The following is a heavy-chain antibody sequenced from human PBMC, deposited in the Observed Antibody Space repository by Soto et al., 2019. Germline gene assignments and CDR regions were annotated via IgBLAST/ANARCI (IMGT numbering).Heavy chain of an antibody. CDR1: GGSISSYY. CDR2: IYYSGST. V-gene: IGHV4-59*08. J-gene: IGHJ6*03. CDR3: ARGGYCSGGSCYTSYYYYMDV. Sequence: SETLSLTCTVSGGSISSYYWSWIRQPPGKGLEWIGYIYYSGSTNYNPSLKSRVTISVDTSKNQFSLKLSSVTAADTAVYYCARGGYCSGGSCYTSYYYYMDVWGKGTTVTVSS. D-gene: IGHD2-15*01.